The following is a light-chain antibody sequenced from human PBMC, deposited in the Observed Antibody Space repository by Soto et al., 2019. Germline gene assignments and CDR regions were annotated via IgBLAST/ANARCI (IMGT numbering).Light chain of an antibody. Sequence: QSALTQPPSASGSPGQSVTISCTGTSSDVGGYNYVSWYQHHPGKAPKFMIYEVSKRPSGVPDRFSGSKSGNTASLTVSGLQAEDEADYYCSSYAGSNNFWVFGGGTKLTVL. CDR2: EVS. V-gene: IGLV2-8*01. J-gene: IGLJ3*02. CDR3: SSYAGSNNFWV. CDR1: SSDVGGYNY.